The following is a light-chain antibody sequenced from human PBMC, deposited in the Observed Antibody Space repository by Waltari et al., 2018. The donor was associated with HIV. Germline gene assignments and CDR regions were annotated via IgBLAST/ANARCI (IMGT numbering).Light chain of an antibody. V-gene: IGLV1-44*01. Sequence: QSVLTQPPSTSGTPGQRVTISCSGSSSNIGSNTVSWFQQLPGKAPKVLIYGKNQRPSGVPDRVAGSKSGTSASLAIGGLQSEDEADYYCASWDDSLNGPVFGGGTTLTVL. CDR3: ASWDDSLNGPV. CDR2: GKN. CDR1: SSNIGSNT. J-gene: IGLJ2*01.